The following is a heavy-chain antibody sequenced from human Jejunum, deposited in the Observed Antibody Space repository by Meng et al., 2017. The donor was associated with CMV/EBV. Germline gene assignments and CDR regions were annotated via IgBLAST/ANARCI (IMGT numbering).Heavy chain of an antibody. J-gene: IGHJ4*02. Sequence: SCKAYGYTLTPYAMTWVRQAPGQGLEWMGWLNTDTGNPTYAQAFTGRFVFSLDTSASTSYLEISDLKAEDSAVYYCARLYPGTYWADYWGQGTLVTVSS. D-gene: IGHD1-26*01. CDR3: ARLYPGTYWADY. CDR1: GYTLTPYA. CDR2: LNTDTGNP. V-gene: IGHV7-4-1*02.